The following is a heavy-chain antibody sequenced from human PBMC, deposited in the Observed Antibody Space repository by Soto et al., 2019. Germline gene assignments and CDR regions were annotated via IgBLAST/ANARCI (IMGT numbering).Heavy chain of an antibody. D-gene: IGHD6-19*01. CDR3: ARDYSSGYGMDV. J-gene: IGHJ6*02. Sequence: ASVKVSCKASGYTFTSYDINWVRQATGQGLEWMGWMNPNSGNTDYAQKFQGRATMTRNTSISTAYMELSSLRSEDTAVYYCARDYSSGYGMDVWGQGTTVTVS. CDR1: GYTFTSYD. CDR2: MNPNSGNT. V-gene: IGHV1-8*01.